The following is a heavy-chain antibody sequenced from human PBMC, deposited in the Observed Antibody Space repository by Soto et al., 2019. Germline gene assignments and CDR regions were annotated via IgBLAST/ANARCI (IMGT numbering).Heavy chain of an antibody. CDR1: GGSVRAPDW. Sequence: QVHLQESGPGLVAPSGTLSLTCTLSGGSVRAPDWWNWVRQSPEQGLEWIAEVHISGHSNYNPSLSSRVSVSIDSSKNQFYLHLNSVTAADTAIYYCARVRQGCSANNCYFDPWGQGTQVTLSS. V-gene: IGHV4-4*02. CDR3: ARVRQGCSANNCYFDP. J-gene: IGHJ5*01. CDR2: VHISGHS. D-gene: IGHD1-1*01.